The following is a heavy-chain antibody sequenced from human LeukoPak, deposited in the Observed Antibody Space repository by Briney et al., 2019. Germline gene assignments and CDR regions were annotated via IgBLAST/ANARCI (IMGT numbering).Heavy chain of an antibody. CDR2: ISYDGRNN. J-gene: IGHJ4*02. Sequence: GGSLRLSCAAPGFTFSSYAMHWVRQGPGKGLEWLAIISYDGRNNHYGDSVKGRFTISRDNSKNTLHLQMNSLRAEDTAVYYGAKLGFDSSGSHTLFDYWGQGTQVTVSS. D-gene: IGHD3-22*01. V-gene: IGHV3-30*18. CDR1: GFTFSSYA. CDR3: AKLGFDSSGSHTLFDY.